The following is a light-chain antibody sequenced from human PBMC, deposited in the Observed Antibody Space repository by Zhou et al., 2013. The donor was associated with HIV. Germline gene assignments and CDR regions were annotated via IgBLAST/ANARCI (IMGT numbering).Light chain of an antibody. CDR1: QSVSSTY. CDR3: QQYANSPQT. J-gene: IGKJ2*01. Sequence: EIVLTQSPGTLSLSPGERATLSCRASQSVSSTYLAWYQQKPGQAPRLLIHGASSRATGIPDRFSGSGSGTDFTLTFTTLGPEDFAVYYCQQYANSPQTFGQGTKVEIK. V-gene: IGKV3-20*01. CDR2: GAS.